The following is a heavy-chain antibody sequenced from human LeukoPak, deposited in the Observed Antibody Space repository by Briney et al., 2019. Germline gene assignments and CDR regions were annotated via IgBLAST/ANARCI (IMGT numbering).Heavy chain of an antibody. D-gene: IGHD5/OR15-5a*01. CDR2: ADNSGNT. Sequence: SETLSLTCSVSGASISSYHWSWIRQPPGKGLEWMGYADNSGNTKYNPSLKSRVSMSVDTSKNRFSLRLSSVTAADTAVYYCARSTWRGVACDYWGQGTLVTVSS. V-gene: IGHV4-59*12. J-gene: IGHJ4*02. CDR1: GASISSYH. CDR3: ARSTWRGVACDY.